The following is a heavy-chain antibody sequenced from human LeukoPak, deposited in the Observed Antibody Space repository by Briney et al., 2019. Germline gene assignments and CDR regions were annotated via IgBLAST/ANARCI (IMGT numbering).Heavy chain of an antibody. V-gene: IGHV3-15*01. CDR2: IKSKTDGGTA. Sequence: GGSLRLSCAASGFTFSSCAMSWVRQAPGKGLEWVGRIKSKTDGGTADHAAPVKGRFTISRDDSKNTLYLQMNSLKTEDTAMYYCTSYGDKTFEGYWGQGTLVTVSS. J-gene: IGHJ4*02. CDR3: TSYGDKTFEGY. D-gene: IGHD3-16*01. CDR1: GFTFSSCA.